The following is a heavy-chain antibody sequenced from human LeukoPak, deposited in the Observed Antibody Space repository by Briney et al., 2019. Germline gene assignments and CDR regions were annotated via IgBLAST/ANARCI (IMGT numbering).Heavy chain of an antibody. J-gene: IGHJ4*02. CDR2: ISGVGGST. Sequence: GGSLRLSCAASGFTFNTYAMNWVRQAPGKGLEWVSTISGVGGSTYYADSVKGRFTISRDNSINTLYLQMNSLRAEDTAVYYCATGGSGSYYTYWGQGTLVTVSS. CDR3: ATGGSGSYYTY. D-gene: IGHD1-26*01. CDR1: GFTFNTYA. V-gene: IGHV3-23*01.